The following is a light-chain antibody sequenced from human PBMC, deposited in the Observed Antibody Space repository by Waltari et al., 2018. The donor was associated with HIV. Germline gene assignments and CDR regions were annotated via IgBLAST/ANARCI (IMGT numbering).Light chain of an antibody. CDR3: AAWDARLDGLYV. CDR2: NNS. Sequence: QSVLTQPPSASGTPGQRVTISCSGSGSHIGTYTVNWYPLIPGAAPKLLIYNNSRRPSGVPDRFSGSKSGTSASLAISGLQSDDEAGYYCAAWDARLDGLYVFGTGTRVTVL. CDR1: GSHIGTYT. V-gene: IGLV1-44*01. J-gene: IGLJ1*01.